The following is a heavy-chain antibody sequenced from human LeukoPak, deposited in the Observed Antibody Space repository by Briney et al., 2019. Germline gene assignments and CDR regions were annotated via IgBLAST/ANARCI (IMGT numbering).Heavy chain of an antibody. CDR1: GYTFTGYY. CDR2: INPNSGGT. J-gene: IGHJ3*02. D-gene: IGHD1-26*01. Sequence: ASVKVSCKASGYTFTGYYMHWVRQAPGQGLEWMGWINPNSGGTNYAQKLQGRVTMTTDTSTSTAYMELRSLRSDDTAVYYCARDVSGSYVTDAFDIWGQGTMVTVSS. V-gene: IGHV1-2*02. CDR3: ARDVSGSYVTDAFDI.